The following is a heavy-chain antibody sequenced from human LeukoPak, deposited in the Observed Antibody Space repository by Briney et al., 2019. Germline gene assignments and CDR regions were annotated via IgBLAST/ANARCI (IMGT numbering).Heavy chain of an antibody. CDR3: AREELGSSLGFDP. CDR1: GFTSSSYT. J-gene: IGHJ5*02. Sequence: PGGSLRLSCAASGFTSSSYTIHWVRQPPGKGLEWVAVISFDGSNKYYADSVKGRFTISRDNSKNTLYLQMNSLRAEDTAVYYCAREELGSSLGFDPWGQGTLVTVSS. CDR2: ISFDGSNK. V-gene: IGHV3-30-3*01. D-gene: IGHD3-16*01.